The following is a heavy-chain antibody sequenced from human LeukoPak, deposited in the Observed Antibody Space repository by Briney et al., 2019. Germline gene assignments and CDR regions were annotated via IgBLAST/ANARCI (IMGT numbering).Heavy chain of an antibody. D-gene: IGHD3-3*01. J-gene: IGHJ4*02. CDR3: ARGFGVAGKSTSAPFDY. CDR2: INPNSGGT. Sequence: ASVKVSCKASGYTFTGYYMHWVRQAPGQGLEWMGWINPNSGGTNYAQKFQGWVTMTRDTSISTAYMELSRLRSDDTAVYYCARGFGVAGKSTSAPFDYWGQGTLVTVSS. CDR1: GYTFTGYY. V-gene: IGHV1-2*04.